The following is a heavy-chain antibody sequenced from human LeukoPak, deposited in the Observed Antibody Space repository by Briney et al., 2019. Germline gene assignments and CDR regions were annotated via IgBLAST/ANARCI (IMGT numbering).Heavy chain of an antibody. D-gene: IGHD2-15*01. CDR2: SSSDGSST. Sequence: PGGSLRLSCVASGFTFSNYWMHWVRQAPGKGLVWVSRSSSDGSSTVYADSVEGRFTISRDNAKNTLYLEMNSLRVEDTAVYYCARGGPGYCSSDSCYKGFDNWGQGTLVTVSS. CDR1: GFTFSNYW. J-gene: IGHJ4*02. CDR3: ARGGPGYCSSDSCYKGFDN. V-gene: IGHV3-74*01.